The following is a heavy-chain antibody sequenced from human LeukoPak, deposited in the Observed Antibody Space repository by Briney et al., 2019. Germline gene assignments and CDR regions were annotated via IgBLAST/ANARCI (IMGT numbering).Heavy chain of an antibody. CDR3: ARRGIAAAGYDY. CDR2: IYYSGTT. CDR1: GGSISSGGYY. D-gene: IGHD6-13*01. J-gene: IGHJ4*02. Sequence: PSETLSLTCTVSGGSISSGGYYWSWIRQHPGKGLEWIGYIYYSGTTNYNPSLKSRVTMLVDTSKNQFSLNLSSVTAADTAVYYCARRGIAAAGYDYWGQGTLVTVSS. V-gene: IGHV4-61*08.